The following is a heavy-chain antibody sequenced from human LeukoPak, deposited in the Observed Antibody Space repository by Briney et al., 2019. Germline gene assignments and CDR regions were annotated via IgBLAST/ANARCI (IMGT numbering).Heavy chain of an antibody. CDR3: ARVGYYDSSGYSSDAFDI. V-gene: IGHV1-69*04. J-gene: IGHJ3*02. CDR1: GGTFSSYA. Sequence: ASVKVSCKASGGTFSSYAISWVRQAPGQGLEWMGRIIPILGIANYAQKFQGRVTMTRNTSISTAYMELSSLRSEDTAVYYCARVGYYDSSGYSSDAFDIWGQGTMATVSS. CDR2: IIPILGIA. D-gene: IGHD3-22*01.